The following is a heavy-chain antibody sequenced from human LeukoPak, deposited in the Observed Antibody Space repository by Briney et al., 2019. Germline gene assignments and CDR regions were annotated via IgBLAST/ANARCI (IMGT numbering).Heavy chain of an antibody. D-gene: IGHD1-26*01. J-gene: IGHJ4*02. CDR1: GFTFSAYW. V-gene: IGHV3-7*03. CDR2: IKQDGSET. Sequence: GGSLRLSCVASGFTFSAYWMSWVRQAPGKGLEYMASIKQDGSETYYVDSVKGRFTISRDNAKDSLDLQTNNLRAEDTAVYYCAALIIGRPFDYWGQGTLVIVSS. CDR3: AALIIGRPFDY.